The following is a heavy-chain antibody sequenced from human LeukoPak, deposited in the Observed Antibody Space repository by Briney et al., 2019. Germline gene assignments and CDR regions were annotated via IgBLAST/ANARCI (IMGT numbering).Heavy chain of an antibody. CDR2: IYYSGST. Sequence: PSETLSLTCTVSGGSISSYYWSWIRQPPGKGLEWIGYIYYSGSTNYNPSLKSRVTISVDTSKNQFSLKLSSVTAADTAVYYCARALAITGTTGYWFDPRGQGTLVTVSS. CDR1: GGSISSYY. D-gene: IGHD1-20*01. V-gene: IGHV4-59*01. CDR3: ARALAITGTTGYWFDP. J-gene: IGHJ5*02.